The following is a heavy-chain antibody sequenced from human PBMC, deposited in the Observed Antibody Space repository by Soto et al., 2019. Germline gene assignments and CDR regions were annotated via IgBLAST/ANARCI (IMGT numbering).Heavy chain of an antibody. CDR2: INPNSGGT. Sequence: ASVKVSCKASGYTFTGYYMHWVRQAPGQGLEWMGWINPNSGGTNYAQKFQGRVTMTRDTSISTAYMELSRLRSDDTAVYYCARDGTVLYSSSGSNDPGAFEIWGQGTMVTVSS. CDR1: GYTFTGYY. V-gene: IGHV1-2*02. J-gene: IGHJ3*02. D-gene: IGHD6-13*01. CDR3: ARDGTVLYSSSGSNDPGAFEI.